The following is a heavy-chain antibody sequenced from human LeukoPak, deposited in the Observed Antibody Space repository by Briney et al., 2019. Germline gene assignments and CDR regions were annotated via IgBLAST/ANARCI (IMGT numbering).Heavy chain of an antibody. D-gene: IGHD4-17*01. Sequence: GGSLRLSCAASGFTFSSYEMNWVRQAPGKGLEWVSYISSSGSTIYYADSVKGRFTISRDNAKNSLYLQMNSLRAEDTAVYYCARADYGDYVWNWYFDLWGRGTLVTVSS. CDR1: GFTFSSYE. CDR3: ARADYGDYVWNWYFDL. J-gene: IGHJ2*01. V-gene: IGHV3-48*03. CDR2: ISSSGSTI.